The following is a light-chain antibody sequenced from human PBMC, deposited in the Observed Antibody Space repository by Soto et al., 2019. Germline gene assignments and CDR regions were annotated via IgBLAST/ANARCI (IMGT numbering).Light chain of an antibody. V-gene: IGLV1-40*01. CDR3: QSNYAGQRRVV. CDR2: RNN. Sequence: QAVVTQPPSVSGAPGQTVTMSCTGSSSNIGAGYDVHWYQQIPGKAPKLLIYRNNNRPSGVPDRFSGSKSDTSASLAITGLQAEDEAHYYCQSNYAGQRRVVFGGGTKLTVL. J-gene: IGLJ3*02. CDR1: SSNIGAGYD.